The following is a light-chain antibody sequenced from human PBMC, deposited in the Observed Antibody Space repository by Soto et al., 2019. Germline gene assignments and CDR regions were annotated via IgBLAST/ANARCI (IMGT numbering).Light chain of an antibody. CDR2: AAS. CDR1: QSISSY. CDR3: QQSYSIPLT. J-gene: IGKJ4*01. Sequence: DIQMTQSPSSLSASVGDRVTITCRASQSISSYLNWYQQKPGKAPKLLIYAASSLQSGVPSRFSGSGSGPYFTLTISSLQPEDFATYYCQQSYSIPLTFGGGTKVEIK. V-gene: IGKV1-39*01.